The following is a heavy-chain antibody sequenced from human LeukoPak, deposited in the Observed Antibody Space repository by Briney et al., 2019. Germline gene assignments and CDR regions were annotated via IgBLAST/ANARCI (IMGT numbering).Heavy chain of an antibody. J-gene: IGHJ5*02. CDR2: IIPIFGTA. Sequence: SVKVSCKASGGTFSSYAISWVRQAPGQGLEWMGGIIPIFGTANYAQKFQGRVTITTDESTSTAYMELSSLRSEDTAVYYCARGLGGYVNWFDPWGQGTLVTVSS. D-gene: IGHD5-12*01. CDR1: GGTFSSYA. V-gene: IGHV1-69*05. CDR3: ARGLGGYVNWFDP.